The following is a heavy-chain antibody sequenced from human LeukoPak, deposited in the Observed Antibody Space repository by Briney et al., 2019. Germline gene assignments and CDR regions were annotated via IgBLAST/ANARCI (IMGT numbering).Heavy chain of an antibody. CDR3: ARDQFIHAFDI. D-gene: IGHD5-24*01. J-gene: IGHJ3*02. V-gene: IGHV3-48*04. Sequence: GGSLRLSCAASGFTFSSYSMNWVRQAPGKGLEWVSYISSSSSTIYYADSVKGRFTISRDNAENSLYLQMNSLRAEDTAVYYCARDQFIHAFDIWGQGTMVTVSS. CDR1: GFTFSSYS. CDR2: ISSSSSTI.